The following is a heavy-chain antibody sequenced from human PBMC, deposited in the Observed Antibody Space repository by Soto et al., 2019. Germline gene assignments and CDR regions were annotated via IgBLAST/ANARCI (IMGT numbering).Heavy chain of an antibody. D-gene: IGHD2-2*01. CDR1: GFTVSSNY. CDR2: IYSGGST. CDR3: ARALIPAAMPNWFDP. J-gene: IGHJ5*02. V-gene: IGHV3-66*01. Sequence: GGSLRLSCAASGFTVSSNYMSWVRQAPGKGLEWVSVIYSGGSTYYADSGKGRFTISRDNSKNTLYLQMNSLRAEDTAVYYCARALIPAAMPNWFDPWGQGTLVTVSS.